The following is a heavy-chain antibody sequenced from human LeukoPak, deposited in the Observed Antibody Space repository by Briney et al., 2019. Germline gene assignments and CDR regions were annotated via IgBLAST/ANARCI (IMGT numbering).Heavy chain of an antibody. CDR3: AREQWLVRQFDY. V-gene: IGHV3-21*01. D-gene: IGHD6-19*01. CDR1: GFTFSSYS. Sequence: GGSLRLSCAASGFTFSSYSMNWVRQAPGKGLEWVSSISSSSSYIYYADSVKGRFTVSRDNAKNSLYLQMNSLRAEDTAVYYCAREQWLVRQFDYWGQGTLVTVSS. J-gene: IGHJ4*02. CDR2: ISSSSSYI.